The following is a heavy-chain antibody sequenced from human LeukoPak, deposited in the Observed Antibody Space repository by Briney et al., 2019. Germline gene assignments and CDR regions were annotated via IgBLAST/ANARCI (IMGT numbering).Heavy chain of an antibody. D-gene: IGHD6-19*01. J-gene: IGHJ4*02. CDR1: GFTFNSYA. CDR2: IFGSGSSS. V-gene: IGHV3-23*01. CDR3: AKTTTGYSSGRYPGWPIDY. Sequence: GGSLRLSCAASGFTFNSYAMYWVRQAPGKGLEWVSGIFGSGSSSHYADSVKGRFTISRDNAKNTVYLQMNSMRPEDTAVYYCAKTTTGYSSGRYPGWPIDYRGQGTLVTVSS.